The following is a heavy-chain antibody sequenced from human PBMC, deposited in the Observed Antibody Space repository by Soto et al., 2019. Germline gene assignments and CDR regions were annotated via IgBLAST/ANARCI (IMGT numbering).Heavy chain of an antibody. CDR1: GFTFSSYA. D-gene: IGHD3-10*01. CDR3: AKIGDPTYGNWYFDL. J-gene: IGHJ2*01. CDR2: VDRSGSNT. V-gene: IGHV3-23*01. Sequence: EVQLLESGGDLVQPGGSLRLSCAASGFTFSSYAMIWVRQDPRKGLGWVSTVDRSGSNTYYTDSVKGRFTISRDNSKNSLFLQINSLKAEDTALYYCAKIGDPTYGNWYFDLWGRGTMITVSS.